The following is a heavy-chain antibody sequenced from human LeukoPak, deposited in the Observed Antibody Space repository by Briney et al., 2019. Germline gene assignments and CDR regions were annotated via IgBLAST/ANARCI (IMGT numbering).Heavy chain of an antibody. CDR1: GGSISSSSYY. D-gene: IGHD3-22*01. Sequence: SETLSLTCTVSGGSISSSSYYWGWIRQPPGKGLEWIGSIYYSGSTYYNPSLKSRVTISVDTSKNQFSLKLSSVTAADTAVYYCANCYYDSSGFYPFDYWGQGTLVTVSS. V-gene: IGHV4-39*07. CDR3: ANCYYDSSGFYPFDY. CDR2: IYYSGST. J-gene: IGHJ4*02.